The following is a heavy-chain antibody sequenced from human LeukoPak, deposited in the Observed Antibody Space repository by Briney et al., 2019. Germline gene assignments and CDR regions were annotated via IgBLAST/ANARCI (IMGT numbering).Heavy chain of an antibody. V-gene: IGHV3-15*01. CDR3: TTATPIDYYGSGSYQRDAFDI. CDR2: IKSKTDGGTT. Sequence: GGSLRLSCAASGFTFSNAWMSWVRQAPGKGLEWVGRIKSKTDGGTTDYAVPVKGRFTISRDDSKNTLYLQMNSLKTEDTGVYYCTTATPIDYYGSGSYQRDAFDIWGQGTMVTVSS. D-gene: IGHD3-10*01. CDR1: GFTFSNAW. J-gene: IGHJ3*02.